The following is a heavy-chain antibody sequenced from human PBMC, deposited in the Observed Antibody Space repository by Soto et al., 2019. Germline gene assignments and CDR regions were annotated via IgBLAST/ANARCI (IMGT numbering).Heavy chain of an antibody. CDR3: ARDGVGSTAYFGYFDY. V-gene: IGHV3-33*01. J-gene: IGHJ4*02. CDR2: IWHDGSNK. CDR1: GFTFGYYG. D-gene: IGHD1-26*01. Sequence: QVQLVESGGSVVQPGGSLRVSCAASGFTFGYYGMHWVRQAPGKGPEWVAVIWHDGSNKYYADSVKGRFSISRDNSKNTLDLQMNNLIAEDTALYYCARDGVGSTAYFGYFDYWGQGILVTVSS.